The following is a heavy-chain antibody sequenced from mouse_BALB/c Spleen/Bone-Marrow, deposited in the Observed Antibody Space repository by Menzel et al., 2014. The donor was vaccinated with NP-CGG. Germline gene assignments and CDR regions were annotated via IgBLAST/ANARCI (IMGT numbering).Heavy chain of an antibody. Sequence: QVQLKQSGVEVVRPGTSVKASCKASGYAFSNYLIEWVKQRPGQGLEWIGMINPGSGGSNYNEKFKGKATLTADKSSSTAYMQLSSLTSDDSAVYFCSRSTGTGGFAYWGQGTLVTVSA. CDR3: SRSTGTGGFAY. D-gene: IGHD4-1*02. CDR2: INPGSGGS. V-gene: IGHV1-54*03. J-gene: IGHJ3*01. CDR1: GYAFSNYL.